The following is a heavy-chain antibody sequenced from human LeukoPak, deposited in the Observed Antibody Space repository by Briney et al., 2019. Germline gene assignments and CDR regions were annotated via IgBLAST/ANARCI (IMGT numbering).Heavy chain of an antibody. CDR1: GFTVSSNY. D-gene: IGHD1-1*01. CDR2: IYSGGST. J-gene: IGHJ6*02. V-gene: IGHV3-53*01. Sequence: GGSLRLSCAASGFTVSSNYMSWVRQAPGKGLEWVSVIYSGGSTYYADSVKGRFTISGDNSKNTLYLQMNSLRAEDTAVYYCAKVSSVQLERRRYYYYGMDVWGQGTTVTVSS. CDR3: AKVSSVQLERRRYYYYGMDV.